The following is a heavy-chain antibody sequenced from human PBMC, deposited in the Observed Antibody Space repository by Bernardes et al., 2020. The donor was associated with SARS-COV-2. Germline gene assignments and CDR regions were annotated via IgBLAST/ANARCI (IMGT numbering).Heavy chain of an antibody. D-gene: IGHD3-22*01. J-gene: IGHJ3*02. CDR2: IVVGSGNT. CDR1: GFTFSTSV. V-gene: IGHV1-58*02. CDR3: AARDFYDSRDFFVDAFDI. Sequence: SVKVSCKASGFTFSTSVMQWVRQARGQRLEWIGWIVVGSGNTNYAQKFQERVTITRDMSTSTAYMELSSLTSDDTAVYYCAARDFYDSRDFFVDAFDIWGQGTMVTVSS.